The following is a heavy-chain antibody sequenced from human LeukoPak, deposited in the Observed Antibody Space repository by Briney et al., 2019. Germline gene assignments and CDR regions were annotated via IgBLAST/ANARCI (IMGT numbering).Heavy chain of an antibody. V-gene: IGHV3-23*01. CDR2: ISGSGGST. Sequence: GGSLRLSCAASGFTFSSYAMSWVRQAPGKGLEWVPAISGSGGSTYYADPVKGRFTISRDNSKNTLYLQMNSLRAEDTAVYYCAKDQGYSGSYLFDYWGQGTLVTVSS. CDR1: GFTFSSYA. J-gene: IGHJ4*02. D-gene: IGHD1-26*01. CDR3: AKDQGYSGSYLFDY.